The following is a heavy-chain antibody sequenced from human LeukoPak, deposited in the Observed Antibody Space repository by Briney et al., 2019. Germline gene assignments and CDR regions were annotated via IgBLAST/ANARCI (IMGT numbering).Heavy chain of an antibody. D-gene: IGHD2-8*01. V-gene: IGHV3-74*03. CDR1: GFTFSRYW. Sequence: GGSLRLSCAASGFTFSRYWMHWVRQAPGKGLMWVSRISPDGSTTLYADSVKGRFTISRDNAKNTLYLQMNSLGAEDTAVYYCTILLICTNGVCYDYWGQGTPVTVSS. CDR2: ISPDGSTT. J-gene: IGHJ4*02. CDR3: TILLICTNGVCYDY.